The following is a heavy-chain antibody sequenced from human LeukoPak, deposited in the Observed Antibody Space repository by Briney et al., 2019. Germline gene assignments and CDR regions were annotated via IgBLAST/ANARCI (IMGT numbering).Heavy chain of an antibody. V-gene: IGHV3-66*01. D-gene: IGHD3-10*01. CDR3: VQDRDYYGSGTYGWFDP. Sequence: GGSLRLSCAVSGFTVSDNFMSWVGQTPGKGLKWVSIIYSGGTIHYADSLTGRFTISRDNSQNTLYVQMHSLRVEDKAVYYCVQDRDYYGSGTYGWFDPWGQGTMVIVSS. J-gene: IGHJ5*02. CDR2: IYSGGTI. CDR1: GFTVSDNF.